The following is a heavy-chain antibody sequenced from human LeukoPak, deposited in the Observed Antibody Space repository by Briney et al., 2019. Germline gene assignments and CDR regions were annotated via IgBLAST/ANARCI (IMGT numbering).Heavy chain of an antibody. CDR2: IRYDGSNK. CDR1: GFTFSSYG. Sequence: HPGGSLRLSCAASGFTFSSYGMHWVRRAPGKGLEWVAFIRYDGSNKYYADSVKGRFTISRDNSKNTLYLQMNSLRAEDTAVYYCAKDFLYYYYYYMDVWGKGTTVTISS. D-gene: IGHD2/OR15-2a*01. V-gene: IGHV3-30*02. CDR3: AKDFLYYYYYYMDV. J-gene: IGHJ6*03.